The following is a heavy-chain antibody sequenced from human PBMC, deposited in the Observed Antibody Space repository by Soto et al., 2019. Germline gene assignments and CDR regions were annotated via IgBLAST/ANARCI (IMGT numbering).Heavy chain of an antibody. D-gene: IGHD6-13*01. CDR2: IHDSGST. V-gene: IGHV4-34*01. CDR3: ARGVRRPSSWYSAY. J-gene: IGHJ4*01. Sequence: SDTLSLTCAVYGESFSGYYWSWIRQPPGKGLEWIGEIHDSGSTNYNPSLKSRLIISVDTSRNQFSLKLSSVTAADTAVYYCARGVRRPSSWYSAYWGHGTLVTVSS. CDR1: GESFSGYY.